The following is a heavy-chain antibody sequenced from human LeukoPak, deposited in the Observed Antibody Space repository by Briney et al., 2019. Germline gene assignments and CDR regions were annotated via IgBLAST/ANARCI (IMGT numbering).Heavy chain of an antibody. CDR1: GGSISSSSYY. CDR2: IYYSGST. CDR3: ARQGTDSSGYYPDY. Sequence: PSETLSLTCTVSGGSISSSSYYWGWIRQPPGKGLEWSGSIYYSGSTYYTPSLKSRVTISVDTSKNQFSLKLSSVTAADTAVYYCARQGTDSSGYYPDYWGQGTLVTVSS. D-gene: IGHD3-22*01. V-gene: IGHV4-39*01. J-gene: IGHJ4*02.